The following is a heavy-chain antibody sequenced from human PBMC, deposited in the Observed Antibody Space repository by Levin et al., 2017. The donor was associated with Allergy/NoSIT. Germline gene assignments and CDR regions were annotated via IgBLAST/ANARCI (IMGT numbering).Heavy chain of an antibody. J-gene: IGHJ4*02. D-gene: IGHD6-19*01. CDR1: GDSVSSNSVA. CDR3: ARAVAGAIGY. CDR2: TYYRSKWYN. Sequence: SQTLSLTCAISGDSVSSNSVAWNWIRQSPSRGLEWLGRTYYRSKWYNDYAVSVRSRITINPDTSKNHFSLQLNSVTPEDAAIYYCARAVAGAIGYWGQGTLVTVSS. V-gene: IGHV6-1*01.